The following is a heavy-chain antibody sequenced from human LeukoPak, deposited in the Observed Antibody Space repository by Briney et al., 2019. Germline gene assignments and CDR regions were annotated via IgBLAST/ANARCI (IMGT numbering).Heavy chain of an antibody. V-gene: IGHV1-18*01. CDR2: TSAYNGNT. Sequence: APVRVCYTASGYLFSSYGISWVRQAPGQGLEWMGWTSAYNGNTNYAKKLQGRVTMTTDTSTSTAYMELRRLRSDDTAVYYCARETYCSGSSCPYYYYYYGMDVWGQGTTVTVSS. CDR3: ARETYCSGSSCPYYYYYYGMDV. J-gene: IGHJ6*02. CDR1: GYLFSSYG. D-gene: IGHD2-15*01.